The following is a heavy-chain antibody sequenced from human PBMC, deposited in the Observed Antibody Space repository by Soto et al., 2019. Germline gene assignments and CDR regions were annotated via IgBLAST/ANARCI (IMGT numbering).Heavy chain of an antibody. CDR1: GFTFGDYA. Sequence: PGGSLRLSCTASGFTFGDYAMSWFRQAPGKGLEWVGFIRSKAYGGTTEYEASVKGRFTISRDDSKSIANLQMNSLKTEDTAVYYCTRDAPYYYDILTGYYNPAFDIWGQGTMVTVSS. V-gene: IGHV3-49*03. CDR3: TRDAPYYYDILTGYYNPAFDI. J-gene: IGHJ3*02. D-gene: IGHD3-9*01. CDR2: IRSKAYGGTT.